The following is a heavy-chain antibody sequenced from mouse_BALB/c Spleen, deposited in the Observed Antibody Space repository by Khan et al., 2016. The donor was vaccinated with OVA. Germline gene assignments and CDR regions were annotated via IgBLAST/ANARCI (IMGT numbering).Heavy chain of an antibody. CDR1: GFSLTTYG. CDR3: ARWFDGYSSLYAMDY. Sequence: VQLQESGPGLVAPSQSLSITCTVSGFSLTTYGVHWVRQPPGKGLEWLVVIWSDGSTNYNSVLKPRLSISKDNSKSQVFLKMNSLQTDDTAMYYCARWFDGYSSLYAMDYWGQGTSVTVSS. D-gene: IGHD2-3*01. CDR2: IWSDGST. V-gene: IGHV2-6*02. J-gene: IGHJ4*01.